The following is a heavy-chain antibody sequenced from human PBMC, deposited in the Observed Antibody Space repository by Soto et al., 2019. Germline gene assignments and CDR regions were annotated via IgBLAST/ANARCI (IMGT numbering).Heavy chain of an antibody. D-gene: IGHD6-19*01. CDR2: LVYEGSEE. V-gene: IGHV3-30*03. CDR1: GFSFGVFG. CDR3: ALTRRSSLLEVAGPGFEY. J-gene: IGHJ4*02. Sequence: PGGSLRLSCAASGFSFGVFGMHWVRQAPGKGLEWLSVLVYEGSEEYYADSVRGRFTISRDNSKNTLFLQMDSLRVDDTGVYYCALTRRSSLLEVAGPGFEYWGQGTLVTVSS.